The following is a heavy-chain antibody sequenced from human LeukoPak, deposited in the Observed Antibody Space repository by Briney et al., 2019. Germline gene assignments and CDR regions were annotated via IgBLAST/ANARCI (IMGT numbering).Heavy chain of an antibody. J-gene: IGHJ6*03. CDR2: IIPIFGTP. Sequence: ASVKVSCKASGDTFTSYSISWVRQAPGQGLEWMGGIIPIFGTPNYAQKFQGRVTITTDESTSTAYMELSSLRFEDTAVYYCARDLGRRQVGMPADDYYYYYMDVWGKGTTVTVSS. D-gene: IGHD7-27*01. CDR1: GDTFTSYS. CDR3: ARDLGRRQVGMPADDYYYYYMDV. V-gene: IGHV1-69*05.